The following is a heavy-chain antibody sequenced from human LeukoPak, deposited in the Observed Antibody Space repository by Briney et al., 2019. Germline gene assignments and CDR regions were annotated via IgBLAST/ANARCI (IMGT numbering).Heavy chain of an antibody. CDR1: GFTFSSYS. J-gene: IGHJ6*03. V-gene: IGHV3-48*04. CDR3: ARMYQLLGLYYYYYMDV. CDR2: ISTSSSTI. Sequence: GGSLRLSCAASGFTFSSYSMNWVRQAPGKGLECVSYISTSSSTIYYADSVKGRFTISRDNAKNSLYLQMNSLRAEDTAVYYCARMYQLLGLYYYYYMDVWGKGTTVTVSS. D-gene: IGHD2-2*01.